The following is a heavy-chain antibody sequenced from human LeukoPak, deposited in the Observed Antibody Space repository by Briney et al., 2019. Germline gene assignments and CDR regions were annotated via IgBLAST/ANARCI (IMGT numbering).Heavy chain of an antibody. V-gene: IGHV4-39*01. D-gene: IGHD6-19*01. CDR3: VSSGASSAEYFHH. CDR2: IYSSGST. CDR1: GASVSGSPYY. Sequence: SETLSLTCTVSGASVSGSPYYWGWIRQPPGKGLEWIGSIYSSGSTYYNPSLKSRVTISVDTSKNQFSLKLSSVTAADTAVYYCVSSGASSAEYFHHWGQGTLVTVSS. J-gene: IGHJ1*01.